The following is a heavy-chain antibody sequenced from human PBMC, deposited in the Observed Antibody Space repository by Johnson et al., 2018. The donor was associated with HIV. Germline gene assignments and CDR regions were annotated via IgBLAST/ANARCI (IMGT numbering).Heavy chain of an antibody. D-gene: IGHD3-10*01. J-gene: IGHJ3*02. Sequence: EVQVVESGGGLVQPGGSLRLSCAASGFIFGMYSMSWVRQAPGRGLERVANIKQDGSEKYYVDSVKGRFTISRDNSRNRLYLQMSSLRADDTAVYYCASDYGGTKDGFDIWGQGTMVTVSS. V-gene: IGHV3-7*03. CDR2: IKQDGSEK. CDR3: ASDYGGTKDGFDI. CDR1: GFIFGMYS.